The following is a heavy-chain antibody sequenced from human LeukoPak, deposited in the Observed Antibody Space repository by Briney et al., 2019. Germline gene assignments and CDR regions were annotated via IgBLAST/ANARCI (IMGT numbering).Heavy chain of an antibody. V-gene: IGHV3-23*01. Sequence: PGGSLRLSCAASGFTFSSYAMSWVRQAPGKGLEWVSAISGSGGSTYYADSVKGRFTIPRDNSKNTLYLQMYSLRAEDTAVYYCAKPGRPGDSSGYLNYFDYWGQGTLVTVSS. J-gene: IGHJ4*02. CDR2: ISGSGGST. CDR1: GFTFSSYA. CDR3: AKPGRPGDSSGYLNYFDY. D-gene: IGHD3-22*01.